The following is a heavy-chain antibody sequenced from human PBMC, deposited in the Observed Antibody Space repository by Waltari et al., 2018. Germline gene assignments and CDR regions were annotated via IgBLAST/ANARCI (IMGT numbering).Heavy chain of an antibody. CDR3: ARQDYYYVKGYFDL. CDR1: GGSISSVAYY. V-gene: IGHV4-39*01. CDR2: IFYSGAT. D-gene: IGHD3-22*01. J-gene: IGHJ2*01. Sequence: QLQLQESGPGLVKPSETVSLTCTVAGGSISSVAYYGGWVRQPPGKGLEFIAGIFYSGATYYNPSLESRVTISVDTSKNQFSLELTSVTDADTAVYYCARQDYYYVKGYFDLWGRGTLVTVSS.